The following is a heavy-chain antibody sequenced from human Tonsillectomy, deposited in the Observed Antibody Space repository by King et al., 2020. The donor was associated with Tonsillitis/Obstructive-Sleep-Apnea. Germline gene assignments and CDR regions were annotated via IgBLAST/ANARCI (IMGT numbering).Heavy chain of an antibody. V-gene: IGHV1-69*12. D-gene: IGHD3-3*01. CDR2: IIPIFGTP. CDR3: ARDSFTYYDFWSPYYYYYYMDV. CDR1: GGTFSSYA. Sequence: QLVQSGAEVKKPGSSVKVSCKASGGTFSSYAISWVRQAPGQGLEWMGGIIPIFGTPNYAQKFQGRVTITADESTSTAYMELSSLRSEDTAVYYCARDSFTYYDFWSPYYYYYYMDVWGKGTTVTVSS. J-gene: IGHJ6*03.